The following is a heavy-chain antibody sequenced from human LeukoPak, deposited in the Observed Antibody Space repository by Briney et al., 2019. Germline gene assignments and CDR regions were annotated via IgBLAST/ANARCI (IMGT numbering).Heavy chain of an antibody. CDR3: ARTRYYYNSRNYGAPYYFDY. D-gene: IGHD3-10*01. Sequence: ASETLSLTCTVSGGSISSYYWGWIRQPPGKGLQWIGNIYYSGSTYYNPSLKSRVTISVDTSKNQFSLKLSSVTAADTAVYYCARTRYYYNSRNYGAPYYFDYWGQGTLVTVSS. J-gene: IGHJ4*02. CDR2: IYYSGST. CDR1: GGSISSYY. V-gene: IGHV4-39*01.